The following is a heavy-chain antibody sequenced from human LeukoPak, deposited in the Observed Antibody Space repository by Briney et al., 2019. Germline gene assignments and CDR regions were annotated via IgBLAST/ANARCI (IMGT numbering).Heavy chain of an antibody. D-gene: IGHD5-18*01. CDR1: GASISDSEYY. Sequence: SETLSLTCTVSGASISDSEYYWSWIRHHPGTGLEWIGYIFYSGSTYYSPSLRSRITMSVDTSENQLSLKLSSVTAADTAVYYCARTYGYRQNRYFDFWGQGTLVAVSS. CDR3: ARTYGYRQNRYFDF. CDR2: IFYSGST. J-gene: IGHJ4*02. V-gene: IGHV4-31*03.